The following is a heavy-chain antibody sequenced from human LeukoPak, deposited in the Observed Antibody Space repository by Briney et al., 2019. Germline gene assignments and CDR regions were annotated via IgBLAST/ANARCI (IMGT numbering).Heavy chain of an antibody. V-gene: IGHV3-23*01. CDR3: ARDKGVWGSRYYSDY. Sequence: GGSLRLSCAASGFTFSSYAMSWVRQAPGKGLEWVSSIIGSGGSTYYADSVEGRFTISRDNSKNSLYLQMNSLRVEDTAVYYCARDKGVWGSRYYSDYWGQGTLVTVSS. J-gene: IGHJ4*02. CDR2: IIGSGGST. D-gene: IGHD3-16*01. CDR1: GFTFSSYA.